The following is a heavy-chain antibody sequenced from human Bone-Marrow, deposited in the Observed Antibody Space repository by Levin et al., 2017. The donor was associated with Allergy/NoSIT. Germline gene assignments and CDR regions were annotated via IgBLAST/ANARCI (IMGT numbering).Heavy chain of an antibody. D-gene: IGHD6-19*01. CDR2: ISYDGSDK. CDR3: ATDQEGIAVAGLIDY. J-gene: IGHJ4*02. CDR1: GFSFSRYG. V-gene: IGHV3-30*03. Sequence: GGSLRLSCVVSGFSFSRYGMHWVRQTPGKGLEWLAAISYDGSDKSYADFVKGRFTISRDNSKNRLVLQMNSLRDDDTAVYYCATDQEGIAVAGLIDYWGQGTLVTVSS.